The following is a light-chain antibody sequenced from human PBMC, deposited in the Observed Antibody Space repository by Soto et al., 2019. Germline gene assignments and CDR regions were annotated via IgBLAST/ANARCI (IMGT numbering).Light chain of an antibody. V-gene: IGLV2-14*03. Sequence: QSALTQPASVSGSPGQSITISCTGTSSDVGGYKYVSWYQQRPGKAPKLMIYDNRNRPSGVSNRFSGSKSGNTASLTISGLQAEDEADYYCSSYTSSSTRVFGTGTKVTVL. CDR1: SSDVGGYKY. CDR2: DNR. CDR3: SSYTSSSTRV. J-gene: IGLJ1*01.